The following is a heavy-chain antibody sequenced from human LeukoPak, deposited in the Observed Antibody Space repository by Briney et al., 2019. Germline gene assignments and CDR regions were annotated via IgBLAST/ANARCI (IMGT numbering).Heavy chain of an antibody. V-gene: IGHV3-30*04. CDR2: ISYDGSNK. CDR1: GFTFSSYA. D-gene: IGHD3-16*01. Sequence: GGSLRLSCAASGFTFSSYAMHWVRQAPGKGLEWVAVISYDGSNKYYADSVKGRFTISRDNSKNTLYLQMNSLRAEDTAVYYCARAAENYGGRFDSWGQGTLVTVSP. J-gene: IGHJ4*02. CDR3: ARAAENYGGRFDS.